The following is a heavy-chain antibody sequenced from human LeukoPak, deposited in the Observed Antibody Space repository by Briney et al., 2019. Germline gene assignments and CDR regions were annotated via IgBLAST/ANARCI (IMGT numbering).Heavy chain of an antibody. CDR3: AKGYDSSGYYFNYFDY. D-gene: IGHD3-22*01. J-gene: IGHJ4*02. Sequence: GGSLRLSCAASGFTFSSYAMSWVRQAPGKGLEWVSAISGSGSNTYYADSVKGRFTISRDNSKNTLYLQMNSLRAEDTAVYYCAKGYDSSGYYFNYFDYWGQGILVTVSS. V-gene: IGHV3-23*01. CDR2: ISGSGSNT. CDR1: GFTFSSYA.